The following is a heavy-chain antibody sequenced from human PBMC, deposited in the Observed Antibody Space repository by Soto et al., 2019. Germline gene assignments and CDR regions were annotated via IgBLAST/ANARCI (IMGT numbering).Heavy chain of an antibody. J-gene: IGHJ4*02. Sequence: GGSLRLSCVVPGSIFIGYGMHWVRQAPGKGLEWVAVISYDGSNKYYADSVKGRFTISRDNSKNTLYLQMNSLRAEDTAVYYCAKDPAPNDYGDYGTGYWGQGTLVTVSS. CDR3: AKDPAPNDYGDYGTGY. V-gene: IGHV3-30*18. CDR2: ISYDGSNK. D-gene: IGHD4-17*01. CDR1: GSIFIGYG.